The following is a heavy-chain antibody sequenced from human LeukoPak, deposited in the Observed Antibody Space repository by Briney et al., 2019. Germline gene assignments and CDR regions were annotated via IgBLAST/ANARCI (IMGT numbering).Heavy chain of an antibody. CDR3: AAGAADIVVVPAAHY. V-gene: IGHV1-46*01. D-gene: IGHD2-2*01. CDR2: INPSGGST. CDR1: GYTFTSYY. Sequence: GASVKVSCKASGYTFTSYYMHWVRQAPGQGLEWMGIINPSGGSTSYAQKFQGRVTMTRDTSTSTVYMELSSLRSEDTAVYYCAAGAADIVVVPAAHYWGQGTLVTVSS. J-gene: IGHJ4*02.